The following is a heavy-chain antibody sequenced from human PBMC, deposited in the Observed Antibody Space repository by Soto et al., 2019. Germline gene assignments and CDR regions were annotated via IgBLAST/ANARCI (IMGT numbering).Heavy chain of an antibody. CDR3: ARDGAFGDSSGYAAFDY. Sequence: PSETLSLTCAVYGGSFTDYYWTWIRQPPGKGLEWIGEISHSGATNYNPSLKSRVTISEDTSKNQVSLKVTSVTAADTAVYYCARDGAFGDSSGYAAFDYWGQGTLVTVSS. V-gene: IGHV4-34*01. CDR1: GGSFTDYY. D-gene: IGHD6-19*01. CDR2: ISHSGAT. J-gene: IGHJ4*02.